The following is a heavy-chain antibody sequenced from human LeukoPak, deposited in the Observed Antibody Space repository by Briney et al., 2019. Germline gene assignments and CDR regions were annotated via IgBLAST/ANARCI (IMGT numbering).Heavy chain of an antibody. Sequence: SETLSLTCTVSGGSISSYYWSWLRQPPGKGLEWVGYIYYSGSTNYNPSLKSRVTISVDTSKNQFSLKLSSVTAADTAVYYCARAAEAAEVDYWGQGTLVTVSS. J-gene: IGHJ4*02. V-gene: IGHV4-59*01. CDR2: IYYSGST. CDR1: GGSISSYY. CDR3: ARAAEAAEVDY. D-gene: IGHD6-13*01.